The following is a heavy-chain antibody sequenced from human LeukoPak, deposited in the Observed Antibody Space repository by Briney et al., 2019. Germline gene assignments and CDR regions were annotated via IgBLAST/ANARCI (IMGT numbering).Heavy chain of an antibody. V-gene: IGHV3-74*01. CDR2: INSDGSST. CDR1: GFTFSSYW. D-gene: IGHD6-19*01. CDR3: ARDGGSGWYLKYYYYGMDV. Sequence: GGSLRLSCAASGFTFSSYWMHWVRHAPGKGLGWVSRINSDGSSTSYADSVKGRFTISRDNAKNTLYLQMNSLRAEDTAVYYCARDGGSGWYLKYYYYGMDVWGQGTTVTVSS. J-gene: IGHJ6*02.